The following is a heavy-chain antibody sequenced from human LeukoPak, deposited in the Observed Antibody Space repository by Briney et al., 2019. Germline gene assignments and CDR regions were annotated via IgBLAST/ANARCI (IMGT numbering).Heavy chain of an antibody. D-gene: IGHD3-22*01. CDR2: IKQDGSEK. J-gene: IGHJ6*02. V-gene: IGHV3-7*01. CDR3: ARGGAYYYDSSGYYFGYYYYGMDV. CDR1: GFTFSSYW. Sequence: GGSLRLSCAASGFTFSSYWMSWVRQAPGKGLEWVANIKQDGSEKYYVDSVKGRFTISRDNAKNSLYLQMNSLRAEDTAVYYCARGGAYYYDSSGYYFGYYYYGMDVWGQGTTVTVSS.